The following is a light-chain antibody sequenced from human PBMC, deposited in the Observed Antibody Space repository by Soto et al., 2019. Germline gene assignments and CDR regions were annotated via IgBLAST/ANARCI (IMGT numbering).Light chain of an antibody. Sequence: DIVLTQSPATLSLSPVDRATLSCMASQGVSSSFLAWYQQKPGQAPRLLIYGASTRATGIPVRFSGSASGTEFTLTISSLQSEDFTVYYCQQYNKWPLTFGQGTKVDIK. CDR3: QQYNKWPLT. V-gene: IGKV3-15*01. CDR2: GAS. CDR1: QGVSSSF. J-gene: IGKJ1*01.